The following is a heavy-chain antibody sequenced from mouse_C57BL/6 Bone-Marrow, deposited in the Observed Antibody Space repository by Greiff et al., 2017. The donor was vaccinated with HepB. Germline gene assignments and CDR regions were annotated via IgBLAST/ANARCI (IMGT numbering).Heavy chain of an antibody. CDR1: GYTFTSYW. D-gene: IGHD2-5*01. CDR3: AREGYYSNYYAMDY. Sequence: VQLKQPGAELVKPGASVKMSCKASGYTFTSYWITWVKQRPGQGLEWIGDIYPGSGSTNYNEKFKSKATLTVDTSSSTAYMQLSSLTSEDSAVYYCAREGYYSNYYAMDYWGQGTSVTVSS. CDR2: IYPGSGST. V-gene: IGHV1-55*01. J-gene: IGHJ4*01.